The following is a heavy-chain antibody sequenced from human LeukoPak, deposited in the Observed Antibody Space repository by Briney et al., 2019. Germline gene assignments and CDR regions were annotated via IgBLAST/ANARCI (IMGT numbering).Heavy chain of an antibody. CDR1: GFTFSSYA. J-gene: IGHJ4*02. V-gene: IGHV3-23*01. D-gene: IGHD3-16*01. CDR2: ISGSGGST. CDR3: ANSLRGYDYAYPGDY. Sequence: GGSLRLSCAASGFTFSSYAMSWVRQAPGKGLEWVSAISGSGGSTYYADSVKGRFTISRDNSKNTLYLQMNSLRAEDTAVYYCANSLRGYDYAYPGDYWGQGTLVTVSS.